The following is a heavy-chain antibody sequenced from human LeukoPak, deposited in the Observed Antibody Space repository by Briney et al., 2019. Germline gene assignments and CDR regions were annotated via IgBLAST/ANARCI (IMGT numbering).Heavy chain of an antibody. Sequence: PSETLSLTCTVSGYSISSGYYWGWIRQPPGKGLEWIGSIYHSGSTYYNPSLKSRVTISVDTSKNQFSLKLSSVTAADTAMYYCARLIISIAAAGTGGWFDPWGQGTLVTVSS. CDR3: ARLIISIAAAGTGGWFDP. D-gene: IGHD6-13*01. J-gene: IGHJ5*02. V-gene: IGHV4-38-2*02. CDR2: IYHSGST. CDR1: GYSISSGYY.